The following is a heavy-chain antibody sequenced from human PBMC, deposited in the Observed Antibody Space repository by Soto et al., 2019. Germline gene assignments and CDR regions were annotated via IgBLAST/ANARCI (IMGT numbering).Heavy chain of an antibody. V-gene: IGHV3-15*01. D-gene: IGHD3-9*01. CDR1: GFTFSNAW. Sequence: EVQLVESGGGLVKPGGSLRLSCAASGFTFSNAWMSWVRQAPGKGLEWVGRIKSKTDGGTTDYAAPVKDIFTISRDDSKITLYLKMNSLKTDDTAVYYCTADGRHNLLTCSHQDAFDIWGHGTMVPVSS. CDR3: TADGRHNLLTCSHQDAFDI. J-gene: IGHJ3*02. CDR2: IKSKTDGGTT.